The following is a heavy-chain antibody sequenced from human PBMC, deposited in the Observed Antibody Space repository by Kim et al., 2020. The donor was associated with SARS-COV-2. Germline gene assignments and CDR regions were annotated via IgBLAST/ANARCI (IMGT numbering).Heavy chain of an antibody. D-gene: IGHD6-19*01. CDR2: INAGNGNT. V-gene: IGHV1-3*01. CDR1: GYTFTSYA. J-gene: IGHJ5*02. Sequence: ASVKVSCKASGYTFTSYAMHWVRQAPGQRLEWMGWINAGNGNTKYSQKFQGRVTITRDTSASTAYMELSSLRSEDTAVYYCARDLFPRAVAGTCWFDPWGQGTLVTVSS. CDR3: ARDLFPRAVAGTCWFDP.